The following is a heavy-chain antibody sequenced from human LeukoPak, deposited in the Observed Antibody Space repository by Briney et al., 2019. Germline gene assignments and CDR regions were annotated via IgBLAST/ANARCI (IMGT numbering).Heavy chain of an antibody. D-gene: IGHD5-24*01. Sequence: ASVKVSCKASGYTFNSYGISWVRQAPGQGLEWMGWISANNGNTNYAQNLQGRVTMTTDTSTSTAYMELRSLRSDDTAMYYCARMEMATAIFDYWGQGTLVTVSS. CDR1: GYTFNSYG. CDR3: ARMEMATAIFDY. V-gene: IGHV1-18*01. J-gene: IGHJ4*02. CDR2: ISANNGNT.